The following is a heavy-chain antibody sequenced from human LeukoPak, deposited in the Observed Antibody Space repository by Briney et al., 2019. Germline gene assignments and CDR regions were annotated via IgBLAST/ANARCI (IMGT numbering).Heavy chain of an antibody. CDR1: GGSFSGYY. Sequence: PSETLSLTCAVYGGSFSGYYWTWIRQAPGKGLEWIGYIYYSGSTNYNPSLKSRVIISVDTSKNQFSLKLSSVTAADTAVYYCATWYSSGWYHYWGQGTLVTVSS. D-gene: IGHD6-19*01. CDR2: IYYSGST. J-gene: IGHJ4*02. V-gene: IGHV4-59*01. CDR3: ATWYSSGWYHY.